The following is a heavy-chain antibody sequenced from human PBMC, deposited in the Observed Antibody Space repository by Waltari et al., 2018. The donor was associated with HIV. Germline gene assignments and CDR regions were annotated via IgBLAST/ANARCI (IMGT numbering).Heavy chain of an antibody. D-gene: IGHD1-26*01. CDR1: GFTFSIYW. CDR2: SKKDGSEK. J-gene: IGHJ5*02. V-gene: IGHV3-7*01. CDR3: AKYSGSYWGAHDWFDP. Sequence: EVQLVESGGGLVQPGGSLRLSCAASGFTFSIYWMSWLCQAPGKGLEGVANSKKDGSEKHYADSVRGRFTISRDNTKNSLYLQMNSLRAEDTAVYYCAKYSGSYWGAHDWFDPWGQGTLVTVSS.